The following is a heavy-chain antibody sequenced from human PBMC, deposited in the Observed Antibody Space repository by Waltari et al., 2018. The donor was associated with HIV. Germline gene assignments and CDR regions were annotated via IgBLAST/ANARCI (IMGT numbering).Heavy chain of an antibody. Sequence: QLQLQESGPGLVKPSETLSLTCTVSGGSISSSSYYWGWIRQPPGKGLEWIGSIYYSGSTYYNPSLKSRVTISVDTSKNQCSLKLSSVTAADTAVYYCASGDYDILTGTYRGYVDYWGQGTLVTVSS. D-gene: IGHD3-9*01. J-gene: IGHJ4*02. V-gene: IGHV4-39*07. CDR2: IYYSGST. CDR3: ASGDYDILTGTYRGYVDY. CDR1: GGSISSSSYY.